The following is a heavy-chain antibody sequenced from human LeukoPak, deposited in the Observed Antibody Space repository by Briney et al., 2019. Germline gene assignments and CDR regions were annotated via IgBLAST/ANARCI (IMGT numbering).Heavy chain of an antibody. J-gene: IGHJ4*02. CDR3: AREGTDHDILTGYFGY. CDR1: GFTFSSYA. V-gene: IGHV3-30-3*01. D-gene: IGHD3-9*01. CDR2: ISYDGSNK. Sequence: GGSLRLSCAASGFTFSSYAMHWVRQAPGKGLGWVAVISYDGSNKYYADSVKGRFTISRDNSKNTLYLQMNSLRAEDTAVYYCAREGTDHDILTGYFGYWGQGTLVTVSS.